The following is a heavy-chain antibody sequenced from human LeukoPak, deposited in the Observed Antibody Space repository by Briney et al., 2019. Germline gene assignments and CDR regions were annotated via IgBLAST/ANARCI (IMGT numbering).Heavy chain of an antibody. J-gene: IGHJ4*02. CDR1: GGSISSSNYY. D-gene: IGHD6-19*01. CDR2: ISYSGRT. V-gene: IGHV4-39*01. Sequence: SETLSLTCSVSGGSISSSNYYWGWIRQPPGKGLEWIGSISYSGRTYYSPSLKSRVTISVDTSKNQFSLKLSSVTAADTAMYYCASDPIALAVREYWGQGTLVTVTS. CDR3: ASDPIALAVREY.